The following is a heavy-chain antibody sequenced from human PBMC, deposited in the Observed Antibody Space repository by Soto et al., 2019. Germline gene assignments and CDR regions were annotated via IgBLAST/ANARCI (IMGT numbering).Heavy chain of an antibody. J-gene: IGHJ4*02. D-gene: IGHD1-26*01. Sequence: QVQLVESGGGVVQPGRSLRLSCAASGFTFSSYAMNWVRQAPGKGLEWVAVISYDGSNQYYSDSVKGRLTISRDNPKNALYRQMNSLRAEDTAVYYCARDRLQGDLLLYLAEYWGQGTLVTVSS. V-gene: IGHV3-30-3*01. CDR2: ISYDGSNQ. CDR1: GFTFSSYA. CDR3: ARDRLQGDLLLYLAEY.